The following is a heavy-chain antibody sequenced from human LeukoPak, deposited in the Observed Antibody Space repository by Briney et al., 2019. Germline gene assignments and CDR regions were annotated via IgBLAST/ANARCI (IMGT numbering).Heavy chain of an antibody. J-gene: IGHJ4*02. Sequence: AGGSLRLSCAASGFTFSSYGMHWVRQAPGKGLEWVAFLRYDGSNKNYADSVKGRFTISRDNSKNTLYLQMNGLRTEDTAVYYCVKDGDCSTITCYYFDYWGQGTLVTVSS. V-gene: IGHV3-30*02. CDR2: LRYDGSNK. CDR3: VKDGDCSTITCYYFDY. CDR1: GFTFSSYG. D-gene: IGHD2-2*01.